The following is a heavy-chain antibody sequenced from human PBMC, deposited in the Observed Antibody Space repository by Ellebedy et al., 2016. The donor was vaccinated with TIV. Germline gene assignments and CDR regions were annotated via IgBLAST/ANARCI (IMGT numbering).Heavy chain of an antibody. CDR2: IYSGGST. CDR1: GFTVSSNY. D-gene: IGHD2-21*01. V-gene: IGHV3-53*01. CDR3: ARSGVDNWFDP. Sequence: GESLKISCAASGFTVSSNYMSWVRQAPGKGLEWVSVIYSGGSTYYADSVKGRFTISRDNSKNTLYLQMNSLRAEDTAVYYCARSGVDNWFDPWGQGTLVTVSS. J-gene: IGHJ5*02.